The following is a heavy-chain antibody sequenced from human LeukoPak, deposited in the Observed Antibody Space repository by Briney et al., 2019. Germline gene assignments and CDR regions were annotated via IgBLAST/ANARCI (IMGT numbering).Heavy chain of an antibody. J-gene: IGHJ4*02. Sequence: GGSLRLSCVASGFTFSSYWMHWVRQDPRKGLVWVSRINGDGRNVNYADSVRGRFTISRDNAKNTLYLQMNTLRVEDTAVYYCARAASSGYYDYWGQGTLVTVSS. D-gene: IGHD3-22*01. CDR2: INGDGRNV. CDR3: ARAASSGYYDY. V-gene: IGHV3-74*01. CDR1: GFTFSSYW.